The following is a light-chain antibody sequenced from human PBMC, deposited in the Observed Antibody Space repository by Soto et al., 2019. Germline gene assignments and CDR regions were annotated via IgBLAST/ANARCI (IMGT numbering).Light chain of an antibody. J-gene: IGKJ4*01. Sequence: DIQITQSPSTLSGSVGDRVTITSRASQTISSWLAWYQQIPGKAPKLLIYKASTLTSGVPSRFSGSGSGTEFTLPVSRLQPEDFATYYCQQVNVSPSTFGGGTKVDIK. V-gene: IGKV1-5*03. CDR2: KAS. CDR3: QQVNVSPST. CDR1: QTISSW.